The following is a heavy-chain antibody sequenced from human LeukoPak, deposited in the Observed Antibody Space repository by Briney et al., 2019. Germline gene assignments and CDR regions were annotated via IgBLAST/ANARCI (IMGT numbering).Heavy chain of an antibody. CDR3: ARRGYSYSHDY. J-gene: IGHJ4*02. CDR2: IYPGDSDT. CDR1: GYSFTSYW. Sequence: GESLKISCRVSGYSFTSYWIAWVRQMPGKGLEWMGIIYPGDSDTTYSPSFRGQVTISVDKSTSTAYLQWSSLKASDTAMYYCARRGYSYSHDYWGQGTLVTVSS. D-gene: IGHD5-18*01. V-gene: IGHV5-51*01.